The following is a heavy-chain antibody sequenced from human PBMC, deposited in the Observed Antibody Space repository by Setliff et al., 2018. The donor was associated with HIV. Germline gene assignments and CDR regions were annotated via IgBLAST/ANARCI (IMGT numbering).Heavy chain of an antibody. Sequence: SETLSLTCAVSGYSISSGYYWSWIRQPAGKGLEWIGHIYTSGSTNYNPSLKSRVTMSLDTSKNQFSLKLSSVTAADTAVYYCARDVPWGDYYYYMDVWGKGTTVTVSS. CDR2: IYTSGST. D-gene: IGHD3-16*01. CDR3: ARDVPWGDYYYYMDV. V-gene: IGHV4-4*07. J-gene: IGHJ6*03. CDR1: GYSISSGYY.